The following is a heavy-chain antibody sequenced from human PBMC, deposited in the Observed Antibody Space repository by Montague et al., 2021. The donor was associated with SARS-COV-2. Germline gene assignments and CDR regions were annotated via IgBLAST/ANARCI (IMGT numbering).Heavy chain of an antibody. CDR2: INHGGST. CDR3: ARLRDGVVPSPILGVGPYYSYYYMDV. J-gene: IGHJ6*03. Sequence: SETLSLTCAVHGTSFSGYYWNWIRQPPGKGLGWIGEINHGGSTKYCPSLKSRLTISADTSKNQFSLKLTSVAAADTAAYYCARLRDGVVPSPILGVGPYYSYYYMDVWGRGTTVTVSS. CDR1: GTSFSGYY. D-gene: IGHD3-10*01. V-gene: IGHV4-34*01.